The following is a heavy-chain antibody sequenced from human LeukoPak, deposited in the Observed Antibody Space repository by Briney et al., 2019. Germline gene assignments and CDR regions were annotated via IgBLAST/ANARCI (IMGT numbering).Heavy chain of an antibody. J-gene: IGHJ4*02. D-gene: IGHD6-6*01. CDR2: IYYSGSA. CDR1: GGSISSYY. Sequence: PSETLSLTCTVSGGSISSYYWSWIRQPPGKGLEWIGYIYYSGSANYNPSLKSRVTISVDTSKNQFSLKLSSVTAADTAVYYCARASRRRSSRFYFDYWGQGTLVTVSS. CDR3: ARASRRRSSRFYFDY. V-gene: IGHV4-59*01.